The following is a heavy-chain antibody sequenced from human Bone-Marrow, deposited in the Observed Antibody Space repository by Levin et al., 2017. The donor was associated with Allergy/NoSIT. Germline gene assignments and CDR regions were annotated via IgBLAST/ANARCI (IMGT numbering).Heavy chain of an antibody. D-gene: IGHD4-23*01. CDR3: ARHKDYGGNGYYYYGMDV. J-gene: IGHJ6*02. V-gene: IGHV3-9*01. Sequence: SLRLSCAASGFTFTAYAIHWIRQAPGRGLEWVSGVSWNSGTIGYADSVKGRFTISRDNAKNSLYLQMNSLRTEDTALYFCARHKDYGGNGYYYYGMDVWGQGTTVTVSS. CDR2: VSWNSGTI. CDR1: GFTFTAYA.